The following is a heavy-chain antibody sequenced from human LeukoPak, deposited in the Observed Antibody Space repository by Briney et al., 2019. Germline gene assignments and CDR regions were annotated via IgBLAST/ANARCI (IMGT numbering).Heavy chain of an antibody. CDR3: ATSQWLIPSY. CDR2: LFSNGRT. D-gene: IGHD6-19*01. J-gene: IGHJ4*02. V-gene: IGHV4-39*02. Sequence: SGTLSLTCTVSSGSISSGSYFWGWIRQPPGKGLEWIGNLFSNGRTYYNPSFRSRVNISLDTSKKNFSLNLTSVTAADTAVYYCATSQWLIPSYWGQGTLVTVSS. CDR1: SGSISSGSYF.